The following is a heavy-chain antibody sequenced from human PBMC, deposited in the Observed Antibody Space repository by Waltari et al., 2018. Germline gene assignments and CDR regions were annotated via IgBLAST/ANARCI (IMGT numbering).Heavy chain of an antibody. CDR2: ISYSGNT. J-gene: IGHJ4*02. Sequence: QVQLQESGPGLVKPSETLSLTCTVSGGSISSYYWSWIRQPPGMGLEWIGYISYSGNTNYHPSRKSRVTLSVDTSKNQFSLKLNAVTAADTAVYYCARGSGDGYNWYAYWGQGTLVTVSS. D-gene: IGHD5-12*01. V-gene: IGHV4-59*01. CDR1: GGSISSYY. CDR3: ARGSGDGYNWYAY.